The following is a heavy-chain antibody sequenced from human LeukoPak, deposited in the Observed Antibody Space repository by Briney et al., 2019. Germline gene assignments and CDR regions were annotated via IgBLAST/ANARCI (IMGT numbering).Heavy chain of an antibody. D-gene: IGHD3-10*01. V-gene: IGHV1-18*01. CDR2: ISAYNGNI. CDR1: GYTFTSYG. CDR3: ARDLVGVRGVIRNDY. J-gene: IGHJ4*02. Sequence: GASVKVSCKASGYTFTSYGISWVRQAPGQGREWMGWISAYNGNINYEQKLQGRVTMTKDTSTSTVYMELRSLRSDATAVYYCARDLVGVRGVIRNDYWGQGTLVTVSS.